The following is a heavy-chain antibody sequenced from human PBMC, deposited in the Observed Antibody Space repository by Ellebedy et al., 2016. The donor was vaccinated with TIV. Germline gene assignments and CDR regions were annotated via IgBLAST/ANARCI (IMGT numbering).Heavy chain of an antibody. CDR1: GGSTNINTW. J-gene: IGHJ6*03. Sequence: MPSETLSPTCDVSGGSTNINTWWSWVRPPPGKGLGWIGQLSHSGSTVYSPSPRSRVIISVDKSRNQFSLTLSSVTAADTAVYYCASGDDYVWGSYRYGDYYIMDVWGKGTTVTVSS. CDR2: LSHSGST. D-gene: IGHD3-16*02. CDR3: ASGDDYVWGSYRYGDYYIMDV. V-gene: IGHV4-4*02.